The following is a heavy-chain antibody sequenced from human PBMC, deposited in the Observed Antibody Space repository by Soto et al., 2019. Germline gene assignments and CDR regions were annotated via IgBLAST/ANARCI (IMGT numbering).Heavy chain of an antibody. CDR3: ASSLISSWEHYYYYGMDV. D-gene: IGHD6-13*01. CDR1: GGTFSSYA. CDR2: IIPIFGTA. Sequence: SVKVSCKASGGTFSSYAISWVRQAPGQGLEWMGGIIPIFGTANYAQKFQGRVTITADKSTSTAYMELSSLRSEDTAVYYCASSLISSWEHYYYYGMDVWGQGTTVTVSS. V-gene: IGHV1-69*06. J-gene: IGHJ6*02.